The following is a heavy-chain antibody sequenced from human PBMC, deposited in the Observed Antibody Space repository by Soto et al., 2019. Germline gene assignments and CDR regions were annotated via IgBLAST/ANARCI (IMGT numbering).Heavy chain of an antibody. D-gene: IGHD5-12*01. V-gene: IGHV4-59*01. CDR2: IYYSGST. Sequence: PSETLSLTCTVSGGSISSYYWSWIRQPPGKGLEWIGYIYYSGSTNYNPSLKSRVTISVDTSKNQFSLKLSSVTAADTAVYYCARESSGYDRAEYFQHWGQGTLVTVSS. CDR1: GGSISSYY. CDR3: ARESSGYDRAEYFQH. J-gene: IGHJ1*01.